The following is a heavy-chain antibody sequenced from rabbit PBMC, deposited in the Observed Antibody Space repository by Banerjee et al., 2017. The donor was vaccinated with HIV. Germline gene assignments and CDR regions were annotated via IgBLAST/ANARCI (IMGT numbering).Heavy chain of an antibody. CDR1: GFSFSSSYA. D-gene: IGHD6-1*01. J-gene: IGHJ4*01. Sequence: QSLEESGGGLVKPGGTLTLTCTASGFSFSSSYAMCWVRQAPGKGLEWIGCIYGGSSGSTYYATWAKGRFTISSHNAQNTLYLQLNSLTAADTATYFCVREAGYGGYGDANLWGQGTLVTVS. V-gene: IGHV1S40*01. CDR3: VREAGYGGYGDANL. CDR2: IYGGSSGST.